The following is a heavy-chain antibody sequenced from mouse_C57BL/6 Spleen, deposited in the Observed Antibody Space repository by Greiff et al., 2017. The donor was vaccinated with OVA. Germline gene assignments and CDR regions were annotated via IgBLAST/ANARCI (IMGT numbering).Heavy chain of an antibody. Sequence: LQQSGAELVRPGTSVKVSCKASGYAFTHYLIEWVKQRPGQGLEWIGVINPGSGGTNYNEKFKGKATLTADKSSSTAYMQLSSLTSEDSAVYFCARGYYGSSLYAMDYWGQGTSVTVSS. J-gene: IGHJ4*01. D-gene: IGHD1-1*01. V-gene: IGHV1-54*01. CDR2: INPGSGGT. CDR1: GYAFTHYL. CDR3: ARGYYGSSLYAMDY.